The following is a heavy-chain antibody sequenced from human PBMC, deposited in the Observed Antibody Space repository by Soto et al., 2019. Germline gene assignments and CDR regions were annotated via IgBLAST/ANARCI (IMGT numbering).Heavy chain of an antibody. J-gene: IGHJ5*02. D-gene: IGHD6-19*01. V-gene: IGHV3-49*03. CDR1: GFTFGDYA. CDR2: IRSKAYGGTT. CDR3: TRPHCGGCADNWFDP. Sequence: GGSLRLSCTASGFTFGDYAMSWFRQAPGKGLEWVGFIRSKAYGGTTEYAASVKGRFTISRDDSKSIAYLQMNSLKTEDTAVYYCTRPHCGGCADNWFDPWGQGTLVTVSS.